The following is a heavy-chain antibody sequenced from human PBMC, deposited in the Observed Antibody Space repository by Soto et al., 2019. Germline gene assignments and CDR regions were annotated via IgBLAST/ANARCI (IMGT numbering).Heavy chain of an antibody. D-gene: IGHD3-3*01. V-gene: IGHV1-2*02. J-gene: IGHJ6*02. CDR1: GYTFTGYY. Sequence: ASVKVSCKASGYTFTGYYMHWVLQAPGQGLEWMGGINPNSGGTNYAQKFQGRVTMTKDASTSTAYMELSSLRSEDTAVYYCATSPPTIDNYNMDVWGQGTTVTVSS. CDR2: INPNSGGT. CDR3: ATSPPTIDNYNMDV.